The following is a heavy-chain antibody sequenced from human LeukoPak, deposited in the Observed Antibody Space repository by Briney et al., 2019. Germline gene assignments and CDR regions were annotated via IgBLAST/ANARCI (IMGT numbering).Heavy chain of an antibody. CDR3: ARARRYYDYVWGSYRGNHFDY. D-gene: IGHD3-16*02. CDR2: IYYSGST. J-gene: IGHJ4*02. Sequence: SETLSLTCTVSGGSISSYYWSWIRQPPGKGLEWIGYIYYSGSTDYNPSLKSRVTISVDTSKNQFSLKLSSVTAADTAVYYCARARRYYDYVWGSYRGNHFDYWGQGTLVTVSS. V-gene: IGHV4-59*01. CDR1: GGSISSYY.